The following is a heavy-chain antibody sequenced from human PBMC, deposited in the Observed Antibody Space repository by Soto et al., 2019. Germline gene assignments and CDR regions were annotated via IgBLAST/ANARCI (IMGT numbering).Heavy chain of an antibody. Sequence: GESLKISCKGSGYSFTSYWISWVRQMPGKGLEWMGRIDPSDSYTNYSPSFQGHVTISADKSISTACLQWSSLKASDTAMYYCATPAPLTGAYYYYYGMDVWGQGTTVTVSS. J-gene: IGHJ6*02. CDR3: ATPAPLTGAYYYYYGMDV. V-gene: IGHV5-10-1*01. CDR2: IDPSDSYT. D-gene: IGHD7-27*01. CDR1: GYSFTSYW.